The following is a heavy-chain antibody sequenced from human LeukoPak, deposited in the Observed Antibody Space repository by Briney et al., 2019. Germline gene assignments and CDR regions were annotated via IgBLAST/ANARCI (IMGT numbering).Heavy chain of an antibody. V-gene: IGHV3-74*01. J-gene: IGHJ4*02. CDR2: INSDGSST. D-gene: IGHD3-10*01. Sequence: GGSLRLSCAASGFTFSSYWMHWVRQAPGKGLVWVSRINSDGSSTNYADSVKGRFTISRDNAKNTLYLQMNSLRAEDTAVYYCARARAMVRGVIENWGQGTLVTVSS. CDR1: GFTFSSYW. CDR3: ARARAMVRGVIEN.